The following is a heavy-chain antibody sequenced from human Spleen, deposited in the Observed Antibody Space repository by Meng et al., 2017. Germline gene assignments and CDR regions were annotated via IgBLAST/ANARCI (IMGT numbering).Heavy chain of an antibody. CDR1: GGSFSGYY. V-gene: IGHV4-34*01. Sequence: SETLSLTCAVYGGSFSGYYWIWIRQLPGKGLEWIGEINHSGITNYNPSLKSRVTISVDTSQNNLSLKLSSVTAADTAVYYCARTRGWYSPYYYFDYWGQGTLVTVSS. CDR2: INHSGIT. J-gene: IGHJ4*02. D-gene: IGHD6-19*01. CDR3: ARTRGWYSPYYYFDY.